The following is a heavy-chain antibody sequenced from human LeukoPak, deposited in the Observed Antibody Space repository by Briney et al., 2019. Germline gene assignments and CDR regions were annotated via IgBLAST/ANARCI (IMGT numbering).Heavy chain of an antibody. J-gene: IGHJ4*02. Sequence: GGPLRLSFPPSGFTFTSYAMTWVRRAPGKGLEWFSAISGSGGSTYYADSVKGRFTISRDNSKNTLYLQMNSLRAEDTAVYYCAKDIEYSSSCLDYWGQGTLVTVSS. CDR2: ISGSGGST. D-gene: IGHD6-6*01. V-gene: IGHV3-23*01. CDR1: GFTFTSYA. CDR3: AKDIEYSSSCLDY.